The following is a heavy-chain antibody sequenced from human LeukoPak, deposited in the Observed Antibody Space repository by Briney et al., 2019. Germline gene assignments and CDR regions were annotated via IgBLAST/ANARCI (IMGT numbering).Heavy chain of an antibody. CDR1: GFTFTSYG. V-gene: IGHV3-30*02. CDR2: IRYDGSDE. CDR3: AKGGQYSSSSLASF. Sequence: PGGSLRLSCAASGFTFTSYGMHWVRQAPGKGLEWVAFIRYDGSDEYNGDSVRGRFTISRDNSKNTLYLQMNSLRAEDTAVYYCAKGGQYSSSSLASFGGQRTLVTVSS. D-gene: IGHD6-6*01. J-gene: IGHJ4*02.